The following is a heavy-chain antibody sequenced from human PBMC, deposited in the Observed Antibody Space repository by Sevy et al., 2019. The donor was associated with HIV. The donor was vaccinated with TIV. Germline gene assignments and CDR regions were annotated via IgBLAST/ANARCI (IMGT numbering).Heavy chain of an antibody. CDR2: IYYNGHT. D-gene: IGHD2-21*01. V-gene: IGHV4-39*02. CDR1: GGTIVSSGHY. Sequence: SEALSLTCSVSGGTIVSSGHYWGWIRQTPGKGLEWIGSIYYNGHTYYNPSLNSRLTISIDTSKNQFSLNLSSVTAADSAIYFCAREADGYYYDYGMDVWGQGTLVTVSS. CDR3: AREADGYYYDYGMDV. J-gene: IGHJ6*02.